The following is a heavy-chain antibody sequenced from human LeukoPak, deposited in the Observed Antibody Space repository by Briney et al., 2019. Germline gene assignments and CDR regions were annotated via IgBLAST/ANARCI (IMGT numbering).Heavy chain of an antibody. CDR1: GYSFTSYW. J-gene: IGHJ4*02. Sequence: PGESLKISCKGSGYSFTSYWIGWVRQMPEKGLEWMGIIYPGDSDTRYSPSFRGQVTISADKSISTAYLQWSSLKASDTAMYYCARRSMVRGVPSSADYWGQGTLVTVSS. CDR3: ARRSMVRGVPSSADY. V-gene: IGHV5-51*01. D-gene: IGHD3-10*01. CDR2: IYPGDSDT.